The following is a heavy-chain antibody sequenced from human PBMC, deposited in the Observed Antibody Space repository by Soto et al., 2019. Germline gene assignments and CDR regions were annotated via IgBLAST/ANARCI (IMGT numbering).Heavy chain of an antibody. CDR2: INPNSGGT. J-gene: IGHJ6*02. D-gene: IGHD6-13*01. Sequence: QVQLVQSGAELKKPGASVKVSCKASGFTFSAYYIYWVRQAPGHGLEWIGWINPNSGGTNNAQKFQGRVTMKRDTSTSTVYMELSALIPDDTAVYYCARSLLDEYSSSWRSAYYGMDVWGQGTTVTVSS. CDR3: ARSLLDEYSSSWRSAYYGMDV. CDR1: GFTFSAYY. V-gene: IGHV1-2*02.